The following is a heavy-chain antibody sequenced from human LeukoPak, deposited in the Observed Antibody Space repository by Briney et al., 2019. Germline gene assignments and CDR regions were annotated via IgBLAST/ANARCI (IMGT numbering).Heavy chain of an antibody. D-gene: IGHD6-13*01. Sequence: GGSLRLSCAASGFTFSSYGMHWVRQAPGKGLEWVAVIWYDGSNKYYADSVKGRFTISRDNSKNTLYLQMNSLRAEDTAVYYCARGRSSSYSNWFDPWVQGTLVTVSS. CDR2: IWYDGSNK. V-gene: IGHV3-33*01. J-gene: IGHJ5*02. CDR3: ARGRSSSYSNWFDP. CDR1: GFTFSSYG.